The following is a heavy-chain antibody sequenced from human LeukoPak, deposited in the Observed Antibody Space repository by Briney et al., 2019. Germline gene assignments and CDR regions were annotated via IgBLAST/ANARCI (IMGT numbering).Heavy chain of an antibody. Sequence: ASVKVSCKASGYTFSNYGISWVRQAPGQGLEWVGWIRGDNGNTNYAQKLQGRVTMTTDTSTSTAYMELRSLRSDDTAVYYCARHHYYDSSGYYYLFDYWGQGTLVTVSS. CDR1: GYTFSNYG. CDR3: ARHHYYDSSGYYYLFDY. CDR2: IRGDNGNT. J-gene: IGHJ4*02. D-gene: IGHD3-22*01. V-gene: IGHV1-18*01.